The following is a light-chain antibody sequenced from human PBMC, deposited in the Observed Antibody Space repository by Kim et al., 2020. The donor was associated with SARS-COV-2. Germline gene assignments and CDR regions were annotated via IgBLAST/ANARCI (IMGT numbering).Light chain of an antibody. CDR2: GKT. V-gene: IGLV3-19*01. CDR3: NSRDSNDNVV. Sequence: VALDKPAGLNCRGNAARTYYAPWSQQRTGQATILVIYGKTNRPSGIPARFSGPSSGNTASLTITGTQAGDEADYYFNSRDSNDNVVFGGGTQLTVL. J-gene: IGLJ2*01. CDR1: AARTYY.